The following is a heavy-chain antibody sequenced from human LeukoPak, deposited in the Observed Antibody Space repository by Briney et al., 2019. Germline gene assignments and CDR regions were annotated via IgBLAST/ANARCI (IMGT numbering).Heavy chain of an antibody. CDR1: GFTFSSYW. CDR3: ARDRDHPLLYYFDY. CDR2: IKEDGSDT. V-gene: IGHV3-7*01. Sequence: PGGSLRLSCAVSGFTFSSYWMTWVRQAPGKGLEWVANIKEDGSDTYSVDSVKGLFTISRDNAKNSLYLQMNSLRAEDTAVYYCARDRDHPLLYYFDYWGQGTLVTVSS. D-gene: IGHD1-14*01. J-gene: IGHJ4*02.